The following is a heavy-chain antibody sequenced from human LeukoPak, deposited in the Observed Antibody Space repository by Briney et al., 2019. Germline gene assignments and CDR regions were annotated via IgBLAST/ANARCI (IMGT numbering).Heavy chain of an antibody. CDR2: IYYSGST. CDR3: ARGAGGVPLDY. J-gene: IGHJ4*02. D-gene: IGHD1-1*01. Sequence: SETLSLTCTVSGGSISSYYWSWIRQPPGKGLEWIGYIYYSGSTNYNPSLKSRVTISVDTSKNQFSLKLSSVAAADTAVYYCARGAGGVPLDYWGQGTLVTVSS. V-gene: IGHV4-59*12. CDR1: GGSISSYY.